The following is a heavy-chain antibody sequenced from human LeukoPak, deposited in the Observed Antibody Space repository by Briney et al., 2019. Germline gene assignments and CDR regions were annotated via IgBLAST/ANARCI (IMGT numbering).Heavy chain of an antibody. CDR1: GYTLTELS. CDR2: ISAYNGNT. V-gene: IGHV1-18*01. D-gene: IGHD5-12*01. Sequence: ASVKVSCKVSGYTLTELSMHWVRQAPGKGLEWMGWISAYNGNTNYAQKLQGRVTMTTDTSTSTAYMELRSLRSDDTAVYYCARDYYVDIVAPNYWGQGTLVTVSS. CDR3: ARDYYVDIVAPNY. J-gene: IGHJ4*02.